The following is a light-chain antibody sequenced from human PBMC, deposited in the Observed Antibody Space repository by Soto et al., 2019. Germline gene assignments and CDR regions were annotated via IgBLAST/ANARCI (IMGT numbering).Light chain of an antibody. V-gene: IGLV2-23*01. CDR1: SSDVGSYNL. CDR2: EGS. J-gene: IGLJ1*01. Sequence: QSALTQPASVSGSPGQSITISCTGTSSDVGSYNLVSWYQQHPGKAPKLMIYEGSKRPSGVSNRFSGSKSGNTASLTISGLQAEDEADYYCCSYAGGYTYVFGTGTKVTVL. CDR3: CSYAGGYTYV.